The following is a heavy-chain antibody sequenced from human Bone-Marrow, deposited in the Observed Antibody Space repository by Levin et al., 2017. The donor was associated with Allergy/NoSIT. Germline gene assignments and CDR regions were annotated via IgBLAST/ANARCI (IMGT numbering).Heavy chain of an antibody. CDR1: GFLFRDYG. CDR3: AKDRQSWASPFYLDY. Sequence: LSLTCAASGFLFRDYGMHWVRPAPGKGLEWVALMPHRGNNKYYGDSVKGRFTISRDNSRSTLSLLMASLTPDDTGLYYCAKDRQSWASPFYLDYWGRGTVVTISS. D-gene: IGHD6-13*01. CDR2: MPHRGNNK. J-gene: IGHJ4*02. V-gene: IGHV3-30*18.